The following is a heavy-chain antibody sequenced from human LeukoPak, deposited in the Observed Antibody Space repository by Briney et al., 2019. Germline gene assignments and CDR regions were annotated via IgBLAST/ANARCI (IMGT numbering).Heavy chain of an antibody. V-gene: IGHV1-69*04. Sequence: ASVKVSCKASGGTFSSYAISWVRQAPGQGLEWMGRIIPIFGIANYAQKFQGRVTITADKSTSTAYMELSSLRSEATAVYYCAREDHIVVVPAAKEVWFDPWGQGTLVTVSS. J-gene: IGHJ5*02. D-gene: IGHD2-2*01. CDR1: GGTFSSYA. CDR3: AREDHIVVVPAAKEVWFDP. CDR2: IIPIFGIA.